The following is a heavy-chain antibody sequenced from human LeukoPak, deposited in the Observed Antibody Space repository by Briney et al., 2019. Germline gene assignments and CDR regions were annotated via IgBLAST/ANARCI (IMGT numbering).Heavy chain of an antibody. CDR3: GGRVGESVHYYYGMDV. CDR2: NIPIFGTA. J-gene: IGHJ6*04. Sequence: GASVKVSCKASGGTFSSYAIGWVRQAPGQGLEWMGGNIPIFGTANYAQKFQGRVTITADESTSTAYMELSSLRSEDTAVYYCGGRVGESVHYYYGMDVWGKGTTVTVSS. V-gene: IGHV1-69*01. D-gene: IGHD3-10*01. CDR1: GGTFSSYA.